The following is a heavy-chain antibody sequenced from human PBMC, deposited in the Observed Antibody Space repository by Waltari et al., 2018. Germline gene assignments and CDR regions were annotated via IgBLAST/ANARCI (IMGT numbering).Heavy chain of an antibody. D-gene: IGHD2-2*01. Sequence: QVQLVQSGSELKKPGASVKISCKASGYIFTRYAINGVRQAPGPGLELMGWIITSTGNPTYAQGFTGRFVFSLDTSVSTAYLEINNLKAEDTAVYYCTREVVPAATIVVNWFDPWGQGTLVTVSS. J-gene: IGHJ5*02. CDR2: IITSTGNP. CDR1: GYIFTRYA. CDR3: TREVVPAATIVVNWFDP. V-gene: IGHV7-4-1*02.